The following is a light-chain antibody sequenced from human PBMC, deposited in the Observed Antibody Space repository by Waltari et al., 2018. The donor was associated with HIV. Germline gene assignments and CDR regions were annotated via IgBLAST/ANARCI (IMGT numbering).Light chain of an antibody. Sequence: ISCSVSSSNIGTDYVSWYQHVPGSAPKLLIYDNDKRPSGTPDRFSGSKSGTSATLDITGLQTGDGADYYCGTWDRSLGGGVFGGGTKLTVL. V-gene: IGLV1-51*01. J-gene: IGLJ3*02. CDR1: SSNIGTDY. CDR2: DND. CDR3: GTWDRSLGGGV.